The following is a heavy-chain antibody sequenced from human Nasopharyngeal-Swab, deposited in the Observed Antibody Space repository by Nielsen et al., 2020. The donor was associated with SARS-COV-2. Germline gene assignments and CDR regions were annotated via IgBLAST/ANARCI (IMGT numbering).Heavy chain of an antibody. Sequence: SETLSLTCAVYGGSFSGYYWSWIRQPPGKGLEWIGEINHSGSTNYNPSLKSRVTISVDTSKNQFSLKLSSVTAADTAVYYCARMTRAVAGSNWFDPWGQGTLVTVSS. CDR2: INHSGST. V-gene: IGHV4-34*01. J-gene: IGHJ5*02. CDR3: ARMTRAVAGSNWFDP. CDR1: GGSFSGYY. D-gene: IGHD6-19*01.